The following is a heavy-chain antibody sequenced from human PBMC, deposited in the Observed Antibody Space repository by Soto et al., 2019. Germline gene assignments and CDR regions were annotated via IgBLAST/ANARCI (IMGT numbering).Heavy chain of an antibody. D-gene: IGHD6-19*01. J-gene: IGHJ4*02. CDR3: TTEIGSGFSGHYFDY. V-gene: IGHV3-15*07. CDR2: IRTKTDGGAA. Sequence: GGSLRLSCAASSFTFRNAWMNWVRRAPGKGLEWVGRIRTKTDGGAADYATPVKGRFTISRDDSRDTLFLQMNSLKTEDTAVYYCTTEIGSGFSGHYFDYWGQGALVTVSS. CDR1: SFTFRNAW.